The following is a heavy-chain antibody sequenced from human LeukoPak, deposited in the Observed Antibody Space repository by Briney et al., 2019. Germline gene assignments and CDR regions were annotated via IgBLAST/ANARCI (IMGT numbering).Heavy chain of an antibody. CDR2: IYNSWST. D-gene: IGHD2-2*01. V-gene: IGHV4-39*01. CDR3: ARNITSLIPAGYFDY. CDR1: GGSIGSGRYY. J-gene: IGHJ4*02. Sequence: PSETLSLTCTVSGGSIGSGRYYWAWIRQPPGKGLEWIGSIYNSWSTSYNPSLKSRVAMSVDTSKNQFSLRLSSVTAADTAVYYCARNITSLIPAGYFDYWSQGTLVAVSS.